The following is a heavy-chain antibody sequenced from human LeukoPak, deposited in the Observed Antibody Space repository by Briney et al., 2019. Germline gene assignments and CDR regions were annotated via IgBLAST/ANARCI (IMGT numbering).Heavy chain of an antibody. Sequence: ASVKVSCKASGFTFTNYGISLVRQAPGQGLEWMGWISAYNGNTNYAQKLQGRVTMTTDTSTSTAYMELRSLRSDDTAVYYCARDLPGIVRIAAAGAFDYWGQGTLVTVSS. V-gene: IGHV1-18*01. J-gene: IGHJ4*02. CDR1: GFTFTNYG. CDR2: ISAYNGNT. CDR3: ARDLPGIVRIAAAGAFDY. D-gene: IGHD6-13*01.